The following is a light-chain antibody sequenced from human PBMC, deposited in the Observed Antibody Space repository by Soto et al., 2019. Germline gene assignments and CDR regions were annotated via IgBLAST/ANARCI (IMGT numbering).Light chain of an antibody. J-gene: IGLJ1*01. V-gene: IGLV1-36*01. CDR1: SSNIGNNA. Sequence: QSVLTQPPSVSEAPRQRVTISCSGSSSNIGNNAVSWYQQLPGKAPKLLIYYDDLLPSGVSDRFSGSKSGTSASLAISGLQSEDEADYYCAAWDDSLNGYVFGTGTKV. CDR2: YDD. CDR3: AAWDDSLNGYV.